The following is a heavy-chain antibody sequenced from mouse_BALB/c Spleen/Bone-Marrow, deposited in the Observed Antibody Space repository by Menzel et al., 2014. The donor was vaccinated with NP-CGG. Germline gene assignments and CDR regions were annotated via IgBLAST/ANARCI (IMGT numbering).Heavy chain of an antibody. V-gene: IGHV4-1*02. CDR2: INPDSSTI. CDR1: GFDFSRYW. Sequence: VQLKESGGGLVQPGGSLKLSCAASGFDFSRYWMSWVRQAPGKGLEWIGEINPDSSTINYTPSRRDKFIISRDNAKNTLYLQMSKVRSEDTALYYCARLSYYGRFAYWGQGTLVTVSA. CDR3: ARLSYYGRFAY. D-gene: IGHD1-1*01. J-gene: IGHJ3*01.